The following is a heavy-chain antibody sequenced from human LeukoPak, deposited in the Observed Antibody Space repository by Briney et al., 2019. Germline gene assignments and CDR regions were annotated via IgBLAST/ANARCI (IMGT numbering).Heavy chain of an antibody. CDR3: ARASRDGYNQNFDH. J-gene: IGHJ4*02. Sequence: GESLKISCKGLGYSFSSYWNAWVRQRPGKGLEWMGIIYPGGSETRYDPSSQGQVTISADSSTSTAYLQWSSLRASDTAMYYCARASRDGYNQNFDHWGQGTLVTVSS. CDR2: IYPGGSET. D-gene: IGHD5-24*01. CDR1: GYSFSSYW. V-gene: IGHV5-51*01.